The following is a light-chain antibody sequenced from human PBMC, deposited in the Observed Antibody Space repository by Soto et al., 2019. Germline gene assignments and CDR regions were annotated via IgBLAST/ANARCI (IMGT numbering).Light chain of an antibody. CDR3: QQSHTFPYT. CDR2: AAS. V-gene: IGKV1-12*01. CDR1: RDISKW. J-gene: IGKJ2*01. Sequence: DIQMTQSPSSVSASVGGVVIITCRATRDISKWAAWYQQKPGRAPSLLIYAASNLQSGVPSRFSGSGSGTDFTLTISGLQPDDFATYYCQQSHTFPYTFGQGTKVDIK.